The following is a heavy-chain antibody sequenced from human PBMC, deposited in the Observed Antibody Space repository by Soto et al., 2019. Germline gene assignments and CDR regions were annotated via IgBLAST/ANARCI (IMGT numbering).Heavy chain of an antibody. V-gene: IGHV4-59*01. J-gene: IGHJ4*02. CDR1: DGSIRDYC. Sequence: SEPQCLTDTVSDGSIRDYCWLLIRQSPEKGLEYIAYSSYGGITNLNPALNSRVTISIDTPKNQFSLKVTSLTAADTAVYYCARARKAAYITGGFDSWGQGTLVTGSS. CDR3: ARARKAAYITGGFDS. D-gene: IGHD3-3*01. CDR2: SSYGGIT.